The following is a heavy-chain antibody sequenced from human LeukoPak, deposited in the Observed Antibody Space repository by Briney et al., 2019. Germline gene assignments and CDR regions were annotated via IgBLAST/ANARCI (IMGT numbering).Heavy chain of an antibody. V-gene: IGHV4-39*01. Sequence: SETLSLTCTVSGVSISSSSYYWGWLRQPPGKGLEWIGRIYYSGSPYYNPSLKPPLPISVDTSKNQFSLKLSSVTAADTAVYYCARRYSYGSFDYWGQGTLVTVSS. CDR1: GVSISSSSYY. CDR3: ARRYSYGSFDY. J-gene: IGHJ4*02. CDR2: IYYSGSP. D-gene: IGHD5-18*01.